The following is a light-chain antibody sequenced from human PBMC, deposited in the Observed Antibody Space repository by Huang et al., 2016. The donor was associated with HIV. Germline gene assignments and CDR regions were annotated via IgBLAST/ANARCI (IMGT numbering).Light chain of an antibody. CDR3: QQFNNWPYT. Sequence: DILMTQSPATLSVSPGERATLSCRASQNVGSNLAWYQQKPGQAPRLLIYGASTRATGIPARLSGSGSGTEFTPTISSLQSEDFAVYFCQQFNNWPYTFGQGTKLEIK. CDR1: QNVGSN. V-gene: IGKV3-15*01. CDR2: GAS. J-gene: IGKJ2*01.